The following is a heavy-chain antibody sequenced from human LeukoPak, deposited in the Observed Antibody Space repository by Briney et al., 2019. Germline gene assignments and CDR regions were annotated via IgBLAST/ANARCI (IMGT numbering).Heavy chain of an antibody. CDR1: GYTFTSYG. J-gene: IGHJ4*02. V-gene: IGHV1-18*01. CDR3: ARDRAYESSDY. CDR2: ISAYNGDT. D-gene: IGHD2-2*01. Sequence: GASVKVSCKAPGYTFTSYGISWVRQAPGQGLEWMGWISAYNGDTNYAQKLQGRVTMTTDTSTSTAYMELRSLRSDDTAVYYCARDRAYESSDYWGQGTLVTVSS.